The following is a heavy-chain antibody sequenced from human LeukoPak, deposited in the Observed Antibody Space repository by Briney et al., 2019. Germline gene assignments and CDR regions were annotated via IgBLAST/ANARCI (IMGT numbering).Heavy chain of an antibody. V-gene: IGHV3-15*07. CDR1: GLTFSNAW. CDR3: VTGGGYNGLDY. J-gene: IGHJ4*02. D-gene: IGHD5-12*01. Sequence: GGSLRLSCAVSGLTFSNAWMNWVRQAPGKGLEWVGRVLSRAGGGTIDYAAPVKGRFTISRDDSKNALFLQINSLRTEDTAVYYCVTGGGYNGLDYWGQGALVTVSS. CDR2: VLSRAGGGTI.